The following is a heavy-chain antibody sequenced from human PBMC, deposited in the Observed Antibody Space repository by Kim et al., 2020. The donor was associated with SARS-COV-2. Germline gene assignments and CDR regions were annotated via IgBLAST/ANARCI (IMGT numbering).Heavy chain of an antibody. D-gene: IGHD1-26*01. J-gene: IGHJ4*02. V-gene: IGHV3-53*01. CDR2: ST. Sequence: STYYADSVEGRFTNSRDNSKNMVYLQMNRLRAEDTAVYYWARVWELAFDHWGQGALVTVSS. CDR3: ARVWELAFDH.